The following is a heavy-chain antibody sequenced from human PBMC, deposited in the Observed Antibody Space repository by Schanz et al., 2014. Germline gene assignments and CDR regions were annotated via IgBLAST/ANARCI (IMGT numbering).Heavy chain of an antibody. D-gene: IGHD3-10*01. CDR3: ARIGGSVFDY. CDR1: GFTFGDYA. V-gene: IGHV3-21*04. Sequence: EVQLLESGGGLVQPGGSLRLSCAASGFTFGDYAMTWVRQAPGKGLEWVSSISYGTSYIYYADSVKGRFTISRDNSKNSLYLQMNSLRAEDTAVYCCARIGGSVFDYWAQGTLVTVSS. CDR2: ISYGTSYI. J-gene: IGHJ4*02.